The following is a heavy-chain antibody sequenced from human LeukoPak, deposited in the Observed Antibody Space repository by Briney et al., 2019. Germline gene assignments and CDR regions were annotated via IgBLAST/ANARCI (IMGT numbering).Heavy chain of an antibody. Sequence: GGSLRLSRVASGLPFRSFSMNWVRQAPGKGLEWVSSISSSRTDIYNADSLKGRFTISRYNPKSSLYLQINSLRVQDTAVYNCARAEGSGSSFDYCGQGNLVTVSS. J-gene: IGHJ4*02. CDR3: ARAEGSGSSFDY. D-gene: IGHD3-10*01. CDR1: GLPFRSFS. V-gene: IGHV3-21*01. CDR2: ISSSRTDI.